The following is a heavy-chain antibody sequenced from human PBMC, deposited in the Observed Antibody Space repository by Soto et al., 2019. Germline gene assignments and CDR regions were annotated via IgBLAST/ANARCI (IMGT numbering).Heavy chain of an antibody. CDR3: ARESEDLTSNFDY. CDR1: GFTFTRYS. Sequence: XGSRRLSCAASGFTFTRYSMNWVRQATGKGFVWVSTIISTTNYIYYGDSMRGRFTISRDNAKNSLYLEMNSLRAEDTAVYYCARESEDLTSNFDYWGQGTLVTVSS. J-gene: IGHJ4*02. V-gene: IGHV3-21*06. CDR2: IISTTNYI.